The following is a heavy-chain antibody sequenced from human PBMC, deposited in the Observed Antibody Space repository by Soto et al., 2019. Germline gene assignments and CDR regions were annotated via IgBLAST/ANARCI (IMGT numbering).Heavy chain of an antibody. CDR2: IDPSGGIT. CDR3: ARYVIVHNNYETILYYSDP. Sequence: QVQLSQFGAEVKKPGASVKVSCKASGYSFTNFHIHWVRQAPGQGLEWMGMIDPSGGITRDAQRHPGRITLTRDKSTTTVYMALRSLTSADTAVYYCARYVIVHNNYETILYYSDPWGQETLVTVSS. CDR1: GYSFTNFH. D-gene: IGHD3-22*01. J-gene: IGHJ5*02. V-gene: IGHV1-46*01.